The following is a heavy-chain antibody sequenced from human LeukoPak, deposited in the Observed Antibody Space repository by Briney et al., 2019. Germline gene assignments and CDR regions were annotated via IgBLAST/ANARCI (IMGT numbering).Heavy chain of an antibody. D-gene: IGHD1-26*01. J-gene: IGHJ4*02. Sequence: GRSLRLSCAASGFTFSSYAMHWVRQAPGKGLEWVAVISYDGSNKHYADSVKGRFTISRDNSKNTLYLYMNSLRPDDTAVYYCARARISGSYYPFDYWGQGTLVTVSS. CDR3: ARARISGSYYPFDY. CDR2: ISYDGSNK. CDR1: GFTFSSYA. V-gene: IGHV3-30-3*01.